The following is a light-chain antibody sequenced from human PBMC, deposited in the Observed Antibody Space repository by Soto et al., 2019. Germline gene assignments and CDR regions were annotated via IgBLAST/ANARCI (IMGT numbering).Light chain of an antibody. CDR3: QQYSLYSLKT. Sequence: DIQMTQSPSTLSASVGDRVTITCRASQSISSWLAWYQQKPGKAPNLLIYDVSTLETGVPSRFSGSGAGTEFTLTITSLQPDDFATYYCQQYSLYSLKTFGQGTKVEIK. CDR1: QSISSW. J-gene: IGKJ1*01. CDR2: DVS. V-gene: IGKV1-5*01.